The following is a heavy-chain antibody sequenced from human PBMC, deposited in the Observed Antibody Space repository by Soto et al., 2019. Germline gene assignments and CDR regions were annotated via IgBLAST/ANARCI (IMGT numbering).Heavy chain of an antibody. J-gene: IGHJ6*02. V-gene: IGHV1-69*01. CDR1: GGTFGSYA. D-gene: IGHD2-2*01. CDR2: IIPIPGTA. CDR3: ARSQGSSTSLEIYYYYCYGMDV. Sequence: QVQLVQSGAEVKKPGSSVKVSCKASGGTFGSYAISWVRQAPGQGLEWMGGIIPIPGTANYAQKFQGIVTIAADESTSTAYMELSSLRSEDTAVYYCARSQGSSTSLEIYYYYCYGMDVWGQGTMVTVSS.